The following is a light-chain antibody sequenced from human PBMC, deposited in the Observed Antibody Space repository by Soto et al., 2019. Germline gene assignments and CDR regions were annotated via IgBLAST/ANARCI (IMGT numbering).Light chain of an antibody. CDR2: GAS. CDR1: QSVRSN. V-gene: IGKV3-20*01. Sequence: DIVMTQSPATLSLSPGEGATLSCRASQSVRSNLGWYQQKPGQAPRLLIYGASSRATGIPDRFSGSGSGTDFTLTISRLEPEDFAVYYCQQFSSYPLTFGGGTKVDIK. CDR3: QQFSSYPLT. J-gene: IGKJ4*01.